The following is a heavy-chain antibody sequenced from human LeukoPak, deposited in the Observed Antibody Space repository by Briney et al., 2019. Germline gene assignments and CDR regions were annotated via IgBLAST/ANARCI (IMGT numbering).Heavy chain of an antibody. CDR3: AKVSSITVADY. D-gene: IGHD4-23*01. CDR2: ISGSGGST. V-gene: IGHV3-23*01. Sequence: GGSLRLSCATSGFTFSRNAMSWVRQAPGKGLEWVSAISGSGGSTYYADSVKGRFTIPRDNSKNTLYLQMNSLRAEDTAVYYCAKVSSITVADYWGQGTLVTVSS. J-gene: IGHJ4*02. CDR1: GFTFSRNA.